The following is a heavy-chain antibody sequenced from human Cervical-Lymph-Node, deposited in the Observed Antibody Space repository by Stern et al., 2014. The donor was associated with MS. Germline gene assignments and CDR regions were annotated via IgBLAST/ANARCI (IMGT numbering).Heavy chain of an antibody. Sequence: QVTLKESGPALVKPTQTLTLTCTFSGFSLSTSGLGVGWIRQPPGEALEWLAYIYWYDQKRYSPSLKSRLTITKDTSKNQVVLTLTNVDPVDTATYYCAHRTAGPFDYWGQGTLVTVSS. J-gene: IGHJ4*02. CDR2: IYWYDQK. CDR3: AHRTAGPFDY. CDR1: GFSLSTSGLG. V-gene: IGHV2-5*01.